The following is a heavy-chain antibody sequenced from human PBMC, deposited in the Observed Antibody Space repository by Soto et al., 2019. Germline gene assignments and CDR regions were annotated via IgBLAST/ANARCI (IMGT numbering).Heavy chain of an antibody. D-gene: IGHD1-26*01. Sequence: ASVKVSCKASGGTFSSYAISWVRQAPGQGLEWMGGIIPILGIANYAQKFQGRVTITADKSTSTAYMELSSLRSEDTAVYYCASAVGGSYYLAILYYSYGMDVWGQGTTVTVSS. CDR1: GGTFSSYA. CDR3: ASAVGGSYYLAILYYSYGMDV. J-gene: IGHJ6*02. CDR2: IIPILGIA. V-gene: IGHV1-69*10.